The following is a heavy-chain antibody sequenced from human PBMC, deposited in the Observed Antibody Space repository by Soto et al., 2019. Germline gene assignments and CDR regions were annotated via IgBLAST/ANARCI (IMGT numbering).Heavy chain of an antibody. D-gene: IGHD2-15*01. Sequence: QVQLVESGGGVVQPGRSLRLSCAASGFTFRSYAMHWVRQAPGTGLECVAVIAYDGSNKFYRDYVRGRFTISRDNSENTLYLQINRLRYEDTDVYYCARGDREDIAVVIGVRPGEYGVDVWGQGTTVTVSS. CDR3: ARGDREDIAVVIGVRPGEYGVDV. J-gene: IGHJ6*02. V-gene: IGHV3-30-3*01. CDR1: GFTFRSYA. CDR2: IAYDGSNK.